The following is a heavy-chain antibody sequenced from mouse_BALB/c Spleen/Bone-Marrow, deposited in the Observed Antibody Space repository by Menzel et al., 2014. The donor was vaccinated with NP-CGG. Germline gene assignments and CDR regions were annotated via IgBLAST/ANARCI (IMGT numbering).Heavy chain of an antibody. CDR3: ARGRFAY. CDR2: ISPSTGYT. V-gene: IGHV1-7*01. J-gene: IGHJ3*01. Sequence: QVQLKQSGAELAKPGASVKMSCKASGYTFTSYWMHWVKQRPGQGLEWIGYISPSTGYTEYNQKFKDKATLTADKSSSTAYMQLSSLTSEDSAVYFCARGRFAYWGQGTLVTVSA. CDR1: GYTFTSYW.